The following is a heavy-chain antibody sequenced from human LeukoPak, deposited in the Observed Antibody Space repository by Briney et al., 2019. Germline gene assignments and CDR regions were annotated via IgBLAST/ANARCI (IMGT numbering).Heavy chain of an antibody. CDR3: ARESPNYYYMDV. CDR2: INPSGGST. J-gene: IGHJ6*03. Sequence: ASVKVSCKASGYTLTSYYMHWVRQAPGQGLEWMGIINPSGGSTSYAQKFQGRVTMTRDMSTSTVYMELSSLRSEDTAVYYCARESPNYYYMDVWGKGTTVTVSS. CDR1: GYTLTSYY. V-gene: IGHV1-46*01.